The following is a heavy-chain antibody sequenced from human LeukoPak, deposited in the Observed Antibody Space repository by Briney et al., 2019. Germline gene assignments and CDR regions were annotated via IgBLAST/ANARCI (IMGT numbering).Heavy chain of an antibody. D-gene: IGHD3-22*01. CDR1: GGSISSGDYY. J-gene: IGHJ3*02. CDR2: IYYSGNT. V-gene: IGHV4-30-4*01. Sequence: SETLSLTCTVSGGSISSGDYYWSWIRQPPGKGLEWIGYIYYSGNTYYNPSLESRVTISVDTSKNQFSLKLSSVTGADTAVYYCARTYYDASGYSDAFDIWGQGAMVTVSS. CDR3: ARTYYDASGYSDAFDI.